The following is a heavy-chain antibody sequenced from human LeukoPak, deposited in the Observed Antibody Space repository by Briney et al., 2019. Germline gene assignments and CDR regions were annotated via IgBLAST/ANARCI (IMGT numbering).Heavy chain of an antibody. Sequence: GGSLRLSWAADGFTLDDYGMGWGSQAAGKGMDAVSFLSAHCGRPYHADSLKHRFTHSRDNSKTSLYLQMNSLRTEDTALYYCAKDLWGLPHYWGQGTLLTVSS. D-gene: IGHD4-11*01. CDR1: GFTLDDYG. CDR3: AKDLWGLPHY. J-gene: IGHJ4*02. CDR2: LSAHCGRP. V-gene: IGHV3-43*02.